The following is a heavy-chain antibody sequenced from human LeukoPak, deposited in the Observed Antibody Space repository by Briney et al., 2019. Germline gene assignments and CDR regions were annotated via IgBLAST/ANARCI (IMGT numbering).Heavy chain of an antibody. CDR2: IYYSGST. CDR1: GGSISSTSYY. V-gene: IGHV4-39*01. CDR3: AKAGVRYFDSSGLYGFDF. J-gene: IGHJ3*01. D-gene: IGHD3-22*01. Sequence: SETLSLTCAVSGGSISSTSYYWAWIRQPPGKGLEWIGTIYYSGSTYHNPSLKSRVTLSVDTSRNQFSLRLSSVDAADTAVYYCAKAGVRYFDSSGLYGFDFWGQGTTVTVSS.